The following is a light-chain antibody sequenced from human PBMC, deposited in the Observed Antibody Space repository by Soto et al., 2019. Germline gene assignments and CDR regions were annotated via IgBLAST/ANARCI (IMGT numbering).Light chain of an antibody. CDR1: QSVSSSY. CDR2: GAS. CDR3: QQYNNWPPWT. J-gene: IGKJ1*01. V-gene: IGKV3-15*01. Sequence: EIVLTQSPGTPSLSPGERATLSCRASQSVSSSYLAWYQQKPGQAPRLLIYGASTRATGIPARFSGSGSGTEFTLTISSLQSEDFAVYYCQQYNNWPPWTFGQGTKVDIK.